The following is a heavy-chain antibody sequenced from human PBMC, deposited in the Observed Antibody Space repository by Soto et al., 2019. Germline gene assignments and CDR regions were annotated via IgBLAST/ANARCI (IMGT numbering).Heavy chain of an antibody. CDR3: ARARADGGREYYFDY. Sequence: PSETLSLTCTVSGGSISSGGYYWTWIRQQPGKGLEWIGYIYYSGSTYYNSSLKSRVTISVDTSKNQFSLNLSSVTAADTAVYYCARARADGGREYYFDYWGQGALVTVSS. J-gene: IGHJ4*02. CDR1: GGSISSGGYY. V-gene: IGHV4-31*03. D-gene: IGHD2-15*01. CDR2: IYYSGST.